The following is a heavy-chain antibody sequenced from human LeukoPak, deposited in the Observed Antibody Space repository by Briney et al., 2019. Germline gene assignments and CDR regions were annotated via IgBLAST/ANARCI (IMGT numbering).Heavy chain of an antibody. CDR3: ARGSSHQRWSGYYTDY. V-gene: IGHV4-34*01. CDR2: INHSGST. D-gene: IGHD3-3*01. CDR1: GVSFSGYY. J-gene: IGHJ4*02. Sequence: SETLSLTCAVYGVSFSGYYWSWIRQPPGKGLEWIGEINHSGSTNYNPSLKSRVTISVDTSKNQFSLKLSSVTAADTAVYYCARGSSHQRWSGYYTDYWGQGTLVTVSS.